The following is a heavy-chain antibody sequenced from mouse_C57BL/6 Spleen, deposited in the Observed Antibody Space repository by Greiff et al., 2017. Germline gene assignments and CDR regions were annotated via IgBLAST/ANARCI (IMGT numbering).Heavy chain of an antibody. CDR3: ARDGDYSNYGLDY. V-gene: IGHV3-6*01. CDR1: GYSITSGYY. D-gene: IGHD2-5*01. Sequence: EVQLQESGPGLVKPSQSLSLTCSVTGYSITSGYYWNWIRQFPGNKLEWMGYISYDGSNNYNPSLKNRISITRDTSKNQFFLKLNSVTTEDTATYYCARDGDYSNYGLDYWGQGTTLTVSS. J-gene: IGHJ2*01. CDR2: ISYDGSN.